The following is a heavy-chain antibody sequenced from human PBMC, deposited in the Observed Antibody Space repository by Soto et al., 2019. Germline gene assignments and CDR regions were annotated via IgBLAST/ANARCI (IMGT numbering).Heavy chain of an antibody. Sequence: ASVKVSCKASGYTFTSYPLHWVRQAPGQSLEWLGWIEAGNGNTKYSQKFQGRVTITRDSSATTAYMELSSLRSEDTAVYYCARDQGYEFSRGSYHHVFDFCGQGSLVIVSS. J-gene: IGHJ4*02. CDR3: ARDQGYEFSRGSYHHVFDF. D-gene: IGHD3-3*01. CDR1: GYTFTSYP. CDR2: IEAGNGNT. V-gene: IGHV1-3*01.